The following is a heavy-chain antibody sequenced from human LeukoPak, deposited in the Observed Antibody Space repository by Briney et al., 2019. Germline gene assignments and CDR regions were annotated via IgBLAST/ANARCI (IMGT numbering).Heavy chain of an antibody. V-gene: IGHV4-59*08. CDR3: ARQNSGARLDV. CDR1: GDSMSSYY. J-gene: IGHJ6*02. Sequence: SETLSLTCTVSGDSMSSYYWSWIRQPPGKGLEWIGHIYYSGSTDYNPSLKSRLTISVDTSKNQFSLQLSSVTAADTAVYFCARQNSGARLDVWGRGTTVTVSS. D-gene: IGHD6-25*01. CDR2: IYYSGST.